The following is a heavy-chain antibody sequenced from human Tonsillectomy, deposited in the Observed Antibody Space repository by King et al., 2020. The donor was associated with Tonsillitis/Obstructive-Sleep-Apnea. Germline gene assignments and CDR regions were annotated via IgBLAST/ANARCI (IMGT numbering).Heavy chain of an antibody. CDR1: GGSISSSSYY. D-gene: IGHD6-13*01. CDR3: ARVAAAGTFFDY. Sequence: LQLQESGPGLVKPSETLSLTGTVSGGSISSSSYYWGWIRQPPGKGLEWIGSIYYSGSTYYNPSPKSRVTISVDTSKNQFSLKLSSVTAADTAVYYCARVAAAGTFFDYWGQGTLVTVSS. CDR2: IYYSGST. J-gene: IGHJ4*02. V-gene: IGHV4-39*01.